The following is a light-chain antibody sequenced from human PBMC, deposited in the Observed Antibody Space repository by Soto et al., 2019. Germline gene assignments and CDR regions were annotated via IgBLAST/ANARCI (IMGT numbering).Light chain of an antibody. CDR3: QQYYTTPRT. CDR1: QSVLYSSENKNY. J-gene: IGKJ1*01. CDR2: WAS. V-gene: IGKV4-1*01. Sequence: DIVMTQSPDSLAVSLGERATINCKSSQSVLYSSENKNYLAWYQQKPGQPPKLLIYWASTRDSGVPDRFSSSGSGTDFTLTISSLQAEDVAVYYCQQYYTTPRTFGQGTKVDIK.